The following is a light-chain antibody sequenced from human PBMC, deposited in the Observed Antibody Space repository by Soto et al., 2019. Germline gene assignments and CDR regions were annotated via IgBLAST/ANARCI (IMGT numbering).Light chain of an antibody. V-gene: IGKV3-11*01. CDR2: NAS. CDR3: QQRGDWPPIT. Sequence: EIVLTQSPATLSLSPGERAILSCRASHSVSTFLAWFHQKPGHPPRLLIYNASNRTTGITAKFSGSGTGTDFTLTISSLEPEDFAVYYCQQRGDWPPITFGQGTRLEL. J-gene: IGKJ5*01. CDR1: HSVSTF.